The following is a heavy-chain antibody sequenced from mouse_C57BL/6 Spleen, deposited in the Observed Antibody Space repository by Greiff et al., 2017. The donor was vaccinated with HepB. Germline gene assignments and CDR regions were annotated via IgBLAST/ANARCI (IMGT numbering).Heavy chain of an antibody. V-gene: IGHV1-52*01. CDR3: AREGLLLRGAMDY. CDR2: IDPSDSET. J-gene: IGHJ4*01. CDR1: GYTFTSYW. Sequence: QVQLQQPGAELVRPGSSVKLSCKASGYTFTSYWMHWVKQRPIQGLEWIGNIDPSDSETHYNQKFKDKATLTVDKSSSTAYMQLSSLTSEDSAVYHCAREGLLLRGAMDYWGQGTSVTVSS. D-gene: IGHD1-1*01.